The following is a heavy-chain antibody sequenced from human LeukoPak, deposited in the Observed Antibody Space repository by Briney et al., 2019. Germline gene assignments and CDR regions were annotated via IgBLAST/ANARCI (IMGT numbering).Heavy chain of an antibody. CDR1: GGSISSYY. V-gene: IGHV4-59*01. Sequence: PSETLSLTCTVSGGSISSYYWSWIWQPPGKGLEWIGYIYYSGSTNYNPSLKSRVIISVDTSKNQFSLKLSSVTAADTAVYYCARTPVVPNYYDSSGYYYYFDYWGQGTLVTVSS. D-gene: IGHD3-22*01. CDR3: ARTPVVPNYYDSSGYYYYFDY. J-gene: IGHJ4*02. CDR2: IYYSGST.